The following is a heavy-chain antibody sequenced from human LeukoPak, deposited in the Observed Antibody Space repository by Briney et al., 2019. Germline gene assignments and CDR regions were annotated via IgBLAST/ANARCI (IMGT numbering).Heavy chain of an antibody. D-gene: IGHD3-3*01. V-gene: IGHV3-23*01. J-gene: IGHJ4*02. Sequence: GGSLRLSCAASGFTFSSYAMTWVRQAPGKGLEWVSGISGSGGSTYYADSVKGRFTISRDNSKNTLYLQMNSLRAEVTAVYYCAKTPLRFLEWLLGDWGQGTLVTVSS. CDR1: GFTFSSYA. CDR2: ISGSGGST. CDR3: AKTPLRFLEWLLGD.